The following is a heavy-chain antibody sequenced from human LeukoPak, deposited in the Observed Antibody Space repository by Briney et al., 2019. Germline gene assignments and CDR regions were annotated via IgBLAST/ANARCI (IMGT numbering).Heavy chain of an antibody. CDR1: GFTFRNYG. CDR2: IYFDGTNE. D-gene: IGHD6-25*01. Sequence: GTSLTLSCAASGFTFRNYGMHWVRQAPGKGLEWVALIYFDGTNEYYTDSVKGRFTISRDNSENTVYMPVSSLRADVTAVYYCARKQYSSASATVGAFDIWGQGTMVTVSS. CDR3: ARKQYSSASATVGAFDI. V-gene: IGHV3-33*01. J-gene: IGHJ3*02.